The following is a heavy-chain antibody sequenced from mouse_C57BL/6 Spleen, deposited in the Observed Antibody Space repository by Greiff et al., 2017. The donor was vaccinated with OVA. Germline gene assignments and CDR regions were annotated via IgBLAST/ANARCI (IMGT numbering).Heavy chain of an antibody. J-gene: IGHJ4*01. V-gene: IGHV1-69*01. Sequence: VQLQQPGAELVMPGASVKLSCKASGYTFTSYWMHWVKQRPGQGLEWIGEIDPSDSYTTSNQKFKGKSTLTVDKSSSTAYMQLSSLTSEDSAVYYCARRGNPPYAMDYWGQGTSVTVSS. CDR1: GYTFTSYW. D-gene: IGHD2-1*01. CDR3: ARRGNPPYAMDY. CDR2: IDPSDSYT.